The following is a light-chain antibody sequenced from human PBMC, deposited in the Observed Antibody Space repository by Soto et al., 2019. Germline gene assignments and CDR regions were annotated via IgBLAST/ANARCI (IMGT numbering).Light chain of an antibody. J-gene: IGKJ1*01. V-gene: IGKV3-11*01. CDR2: DAA. CDR1: QSVGTS. Sequence: DIVLTQSPATLSWSPGDRATLCCWASQSVGTSLAWYKQQPGQAPRLLIHDAAYRASGIPERFSGSGSGTAFSLSISSLEPDDFAVYYCQHRSSWPRSFGRGTKVEV. CDR3: QHRSSWPRS.